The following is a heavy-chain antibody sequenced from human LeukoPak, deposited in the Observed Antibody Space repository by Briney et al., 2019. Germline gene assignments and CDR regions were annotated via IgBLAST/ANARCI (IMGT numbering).Heavy chain of an antibody. CDR1: GYTITGYY. D-gene: IGHD3-22*01. V-gene: IGHV1-2*02. CDR3: ALYDSSGYYFFDY. CDR2: IYPNSGGT. J-gene: IGHJ4*02. Sequence: ASVTVSFKASGYTITGYYMHWVRQAPGQGLEWMGWIYPNSGGTNYAQKFQGRVTMTRDTSISTAYMELSRLSSDDTAVYYCALYDSSGYYFFDYWGQGTLVTVSS.